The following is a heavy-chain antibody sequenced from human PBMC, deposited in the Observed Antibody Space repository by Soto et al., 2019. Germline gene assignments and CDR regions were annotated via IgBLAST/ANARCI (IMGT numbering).Heavy chain of an antibody. CDR2: KHHSGST. J-gene: IGHJ6*02. CDR3: XXXXXXWRLDV. Sequence: QVQLQESGPGLVKPSGTLSLTCGVSGDSINNGYWWTWVRQPPGKGLEWIGEKHHSGSTNYNLSLKSRVSISLDKSKNQFSLNLXSVXXXXXXXXXXXXXXXXWRLDVWGQGTTVTXSS. CDR1: GDSINNGYW. D-gene: IGHD5-12*01. V-gene: IGHV4-4*02.